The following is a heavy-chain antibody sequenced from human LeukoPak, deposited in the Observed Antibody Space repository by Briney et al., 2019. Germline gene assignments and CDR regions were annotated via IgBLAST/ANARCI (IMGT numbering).Heavy chain of an antibody. CDR3: ARDKGRDGYTAFDY. V-gene: IGHV1-2*06. Sequence: GASVKVSCKASGYTFTAYYMHWVRQAPGQGLEWMGRINPNSGDTSYAQKFQGRVTITRDTSISTAYMELSRLRSDDTAVYYCARDKGRDGYTAFDYWGQGTLVTVSS. D-gene: IGHD5-24*01. CDR1: GYTFTAYY. CDR2: INPNSGDT. J-gene: IGHJ4*02.